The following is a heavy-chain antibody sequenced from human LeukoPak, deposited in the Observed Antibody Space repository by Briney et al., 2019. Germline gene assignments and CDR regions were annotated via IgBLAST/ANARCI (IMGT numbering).Heavy chain of an antibody. J-gene: IGHJ4*02. CDR1: GFAFRSHC. CDR3: ARWQFDY. V-gene: IGHV3-74*01. CDR2: TKGDGSIT. Sequence: GGSLRLFCAASGFAFRSHCMLWLPQPPGKGLVWVSRTKGDGSITTHAGSVKGPFTISRDKSKNILYLEMNSLRAEDTAIYYCARWQFDYWGQGILVTVSS. D-gene: IGHD5-12*01.